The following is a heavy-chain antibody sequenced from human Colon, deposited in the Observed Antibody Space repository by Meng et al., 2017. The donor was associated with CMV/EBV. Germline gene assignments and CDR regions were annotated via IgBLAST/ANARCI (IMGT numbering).Heavy chain of an antibody. CDR3: AKDTAYYYGSGSRAYGMDV. D-gene: IGHD3-10*01. Sequence: GESLKISCVASGFTFDNYVMTWVRQAPGKGLEWVSGIRGSGTSTYYADSVKGRHTISRDNSKNTLYLQMNSLGAEDTGVYYCAKDTAYYYGSGSRAYGMDVWGQGTTVTVSS. J-gene: IGHJ6*02. CDR1: GFTFDNYV. CDR2: IRGSGTST. V-gene: IGHV3-23*01.